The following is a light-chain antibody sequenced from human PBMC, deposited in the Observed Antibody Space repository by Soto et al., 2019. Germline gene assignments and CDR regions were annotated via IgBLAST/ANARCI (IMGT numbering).Light chain of an antibody. Sequence: SYELTQPPSVSVAPGKTARITCGGNNIGSKSVHWYQQRPGQAPVLVIYYDSDRPSGIPERFSGSNSGNTATLTISRVEAGDAADYYCQVWESSSDHVVFGGGTKLTVL. CDR2: YDS. J-gene: IGLJ2*01. V-gene: IGLV3-21*01. CDR3: QVWESSSDHVV. CDR1: NIGSKS.